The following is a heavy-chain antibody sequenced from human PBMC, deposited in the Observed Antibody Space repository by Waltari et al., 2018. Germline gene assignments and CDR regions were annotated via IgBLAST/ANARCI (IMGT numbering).Heavy chain of an antibody. J-gene: IGHJ4*02. Sequence: EVQRVGSGGGLIQPARSLSTSCATYGFTFSHHPLHWVRQAPVKGLEWVSYISSSSSTIYYADSVKGRFTISRDNAKNSLYLQMNSLRAEDTAVYHWAKERGAIDYWGQGTLVTVSS. D-gene: IGHD1-26*01. CDR3: AKERGAIDY. CDR2: ISSSSSTI. V-gene: IGHV3-48*01. CDR1: GFTFSHHP.